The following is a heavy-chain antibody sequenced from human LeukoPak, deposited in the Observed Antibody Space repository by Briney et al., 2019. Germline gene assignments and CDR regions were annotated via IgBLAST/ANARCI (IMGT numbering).Heavy chain of an antibody. J-gene: IGHJ3*01. D-gene: IGHD3-10*01. V-gene: IGHV3-30*18. CDR2: ILFDGSDK. CDR3: AQKTGGERGTGGAFDF. CDR1: GFTFTAYG. Sequence: GRSLRLSCAASGFTFTAYGMHWVRQAPGKGLEWVALILFDGSDKYYADSVQGRFAISRDDSKNTLYLQMDSLRPEDTAVYYCAQKTGGERGTGGAFDFWGQGTTVTVSS.